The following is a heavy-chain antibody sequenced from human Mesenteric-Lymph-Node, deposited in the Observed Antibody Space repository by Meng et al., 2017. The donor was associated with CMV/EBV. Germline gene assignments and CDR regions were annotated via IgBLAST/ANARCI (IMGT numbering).Heavy chain of an antibody. CDR3: ARDSIPRIVVVPAANWFDP. Sequence: ASVKVSCKASGGTVSTYAISWVRQAPGQGLEWMGWINPNSGGTNYAQKFQGRVTMTRDTSISTAYMELSRLRSDDTAVYYCARDSIPRIVVVPAANWFDPWGQGTLVTVSS. J-gene: IGHJ5*02. V-gene: IGHV1-2*02. CDR1: GGTVSTYA. D-gene: IGHD2-2*01. CDR2: INPNSGGT.